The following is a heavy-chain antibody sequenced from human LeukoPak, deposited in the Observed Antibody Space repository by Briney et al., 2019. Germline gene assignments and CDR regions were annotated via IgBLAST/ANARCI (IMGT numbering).Heavy chain of an antibody. V-gene: IGHV4-59*08. D-gene: IGHD2-15*01. CDR3: ARFIGYCRGDNCYHALDI. Sequence: PSETLSLTCTVSGGSISDYFWSWIRQPPGKGLEWIRYMYDSVISHYNASLKSRATISVDTSKRQFSLNLSSGTAADTAVYYCARFIGYCRGDNCYHALDIWGQGTMVSVSS. CDR1: GGSISDYF. CDR2: MYDSVIS. J-gene: IGHJ3*02.